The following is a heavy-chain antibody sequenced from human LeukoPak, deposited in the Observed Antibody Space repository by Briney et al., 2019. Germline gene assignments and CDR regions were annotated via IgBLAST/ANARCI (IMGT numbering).Heavy chain of an antibody. CDR3: ARTLTIFGVVNRFDY. CDR1: GGSISSYY. CDR2: IYYSGST. D-gene: IGHD3-3*01. J-gene: IGHJ4*02. V-gene: IGHV4-59*12. Sequence: SETLSLTCTVSGGSISSYYWSWIRQPPGKGLEWIGYIYYSGSTYYNPSLKSRVTISVDRSKNQFSLKLSSVTAADTAVYYCARTLTIFGVVNRFDYWGQGTLVTVSS.